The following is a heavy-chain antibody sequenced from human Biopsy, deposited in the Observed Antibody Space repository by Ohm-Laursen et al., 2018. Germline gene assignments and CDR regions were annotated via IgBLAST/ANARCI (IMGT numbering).Heavy chain of an antibody. J-gene: IGHJ6*02. CDR2: ISSGGTTI. D-gene: IGHD4-23*01. Sequence: SLRLSCTASGFPFSDYHMRWIRQAPGKGLEWVSYISSGGTTIYYADSVKGRFTISRDNAKNSLYLQMNSLRADDTAVYYCARDTRWSPYHMDVWGQGTTVTVSS. CDR3: ARDTRWSPYHMDV. V-gene: IGHV3-11*01. CDR1: GFPFSDYH.